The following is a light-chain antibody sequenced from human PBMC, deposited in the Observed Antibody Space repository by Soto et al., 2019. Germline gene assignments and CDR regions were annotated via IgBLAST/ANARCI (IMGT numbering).Light chain of an antibody. CDR2: EVR. J-gene: IGLJ6*01. CDR3: TSYTPTGALV. V-gene: IGLV2-14*01. CDR1: NTDVGGYNY. Sequence: QSALTQPASVSGSPGQSITVSCTGTNTDVGGYNYVSWYQHRPGKAPRLMIYEVRNRLSGVSNRFSGSKSGNTASLTISGLQSEDEADYYCTSYTPTGALVFGSGTQLTVL.